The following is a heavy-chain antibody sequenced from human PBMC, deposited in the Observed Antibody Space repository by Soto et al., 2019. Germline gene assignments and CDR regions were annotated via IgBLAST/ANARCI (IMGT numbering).Heavy chain of an antibody. V-gene: IGHV1-46*01. CDR2: INPYGGAA. Sequence: GASVKVSCKASGYTFTSTWMHWVRQAPGQGLEWMGIINPYGGAATYAEKFQGRVTMTRDTSTATDYMELSSLRSEDTAVYYCATHSVYSSGWNNSPGAPNEYLHHWG. D-gene: IGHD6-19*01. CDR1: GYTFTSTW. CDR3: ATHSVYSSGWNNSPGAPNEYLHH. J-gene: IGHJ1*01.